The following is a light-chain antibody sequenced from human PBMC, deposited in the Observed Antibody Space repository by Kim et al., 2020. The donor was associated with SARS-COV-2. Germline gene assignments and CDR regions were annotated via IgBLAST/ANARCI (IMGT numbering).Light chain of an antibody. CDR3: YSAADAKGV. CDR2: KDS. CDR1: VLAKKY. J-gene: IGLJ3*02. Sequence: SVSPGQTARITCSGDVLAKKYARWFQQKPGQAPVLVIYKDSERPSGIPERFSGSSSGTTVTLTIRGAQVEDEADYYCYSAADAKGVFGGGTQLTVL. V-gene: IGLV3-27*01.